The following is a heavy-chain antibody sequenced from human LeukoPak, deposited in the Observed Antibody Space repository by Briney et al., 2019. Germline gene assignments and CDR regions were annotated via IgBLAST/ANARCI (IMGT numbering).Heavy chain of an antibody. CDR3: ATRRWFGELFDH. J-gene: IGHJ4*02. CDR2: ISGSGGST. Sequence: PGGSLRLSCAASGFTFSSYAMSWVRQAPGKGLEWVSAISGSGGSTYYADSVKGRFTISRDNSKNTLYLQMNSLRAEDTAVYYCATRRWFGELFDHWGQGTLVTVSS. CDR1: GFTFSSYA. V-gene: IGHV3-23*01. D-gene: IGHD3-10*01.